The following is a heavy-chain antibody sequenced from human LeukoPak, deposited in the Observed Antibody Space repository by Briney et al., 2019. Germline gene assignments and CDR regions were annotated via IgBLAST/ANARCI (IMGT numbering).Heavy chain of an antibody. J-gene: IGHJ4*02. CDR3: AKAYCSSTSCYTDY. D-gene: IGHD2-2*02. Sequence: GRSLRLSCAASGFTFDDYAMHWVRQAPGKGLEWVSGISWNSGSIGYADSVKGRFTISRDNAKNSLYLQMNSLRAEDTALYYCAKAYCSSTSCYTDYWGQGTLVTVS. CDR2: ISWNSGSI. CDR1: GFTFDDYA. V-gene: IGHV3-9*01.